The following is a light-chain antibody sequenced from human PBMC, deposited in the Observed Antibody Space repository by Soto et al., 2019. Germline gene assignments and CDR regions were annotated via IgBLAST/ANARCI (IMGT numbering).Light chain of an antibody. CDR3: MQTIEPPLT. Sequence: DIVMTQTPLSLSVTPGQPASISCKSSQSVMQSDGKTSLYWYLQKPGQPPQLLIYELSNRFSGVPDRFSGSGSGTDFTLKISGVEAEDVGVYDCMQTIEPPLTFGGGTKVDIK. V-gene: IGKV2D-29*01. J-gene: IGKJ4*01. CDR1: QSVMQSDGKTS. CDR2: ELS.